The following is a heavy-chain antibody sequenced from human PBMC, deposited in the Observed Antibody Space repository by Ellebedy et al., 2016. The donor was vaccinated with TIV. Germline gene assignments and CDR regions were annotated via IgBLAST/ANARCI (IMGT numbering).Heavy chain of an antibody. J-gene: IGHJ3*02. V-gene: IGHV4-39*01. D-gene: IGHD5-24*01. CDR2: IYYSGIT. CDR1: GGSISSSSYY. Sequence: SETLSLTCTVSGGSISSSSYYWGWIRQPPGKGLEWIGNIYYSGITYYNPSLKSRLTISVETTKNQFSLNLSSVTAADTAVYYCASLEMATILDAFDIWGQGTKVTVSS. CDR3: ASLEMATILDAFDI.